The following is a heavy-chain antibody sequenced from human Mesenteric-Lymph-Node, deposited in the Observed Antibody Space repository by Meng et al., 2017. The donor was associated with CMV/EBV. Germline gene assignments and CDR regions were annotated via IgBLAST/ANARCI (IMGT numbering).Heavy chain of an antibody. J-gene: IGHJ4*02. CDR3: ARHGFVGLLFDY. V-gene: IGHV4-39*01. D-gene: IGHD3-10*01. CDR1: GGSISSSSYY. Sequence: GSLRLSCTVSGGSISSSSYYWGWIRQPPGKGLEWIGSIYYSGSTYYNPSLKSRVTISVDTSKNQFSLKLSSVTAADTAVYYCARHGFVGLLFDYWGQGTLVTVSS. CDR2: IYYSGST.